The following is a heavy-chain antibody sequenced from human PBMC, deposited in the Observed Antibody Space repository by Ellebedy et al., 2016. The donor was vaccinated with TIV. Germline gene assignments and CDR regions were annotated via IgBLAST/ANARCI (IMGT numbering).Heavy chain of an antibody. Sequence: MPSETQSLTCTVSGGSISTYFWTWIRQPPGKGLEWIGHIYYSGSTNYNPSLKSRVSISVDTVNNHFSLKLTSVTAADTAVYYCARGEVTLYYYGMDVWGQGTTVTVSS. CDR3: ARGEVTLYYYGMDV. D-gene: IGHD3-16*01. CDR2: IYYSGST. V-gene: IGHV4-59*01. J-gene: IGHJ6*02. CDR1: GGSISTYF.